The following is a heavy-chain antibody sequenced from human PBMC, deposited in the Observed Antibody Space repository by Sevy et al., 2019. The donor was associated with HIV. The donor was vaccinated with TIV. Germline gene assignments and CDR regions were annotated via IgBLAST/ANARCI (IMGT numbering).Heavy chain of an antibody. Sequence: GGSLRLSCAASGFTFSMYWMSWVRQAPGKGLEWVAKIKQDGSETYYVHSVKGRFTISRDNAKNSLYLQMKSLRADDTAVYYCARAYYKFCGGDCYLDYWGQGTLVTVSS. J-gene: IGHJ4*02. CDR1: GFTFSMYW. D-gene: IGHD2-21*02. CDR2: IKQDGSET. V-gene: IGHV3-7*01. CDR3: ARAYYKFCGGDCYLDY.